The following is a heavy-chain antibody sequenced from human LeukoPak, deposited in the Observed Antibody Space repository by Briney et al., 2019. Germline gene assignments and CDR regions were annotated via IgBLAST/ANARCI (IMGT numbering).Heavy chain of an antibody. CDR2: XXXXXDGGTT. CDR3: TTQDRFLYGDYPHAFDI. CDR1: GFTFSNAW. J-gene: IGHJ3*02. Sequence: PGGSLRLSCAASGFTFSNAWMSWVRQAPGKGLXXXXXXXXXXDGGTTDYAAPVKGRFTISRDDSKNTLYPQMNSLKTEDTAVYYCTTQDRFLYGDYPHAFDIWGQGTMVTVSS. V-gene: IGHV3-15*01. D-gene: IGHD4-17*01.